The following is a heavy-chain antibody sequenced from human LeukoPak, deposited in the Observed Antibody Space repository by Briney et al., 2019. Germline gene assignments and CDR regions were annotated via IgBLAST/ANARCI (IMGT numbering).Heavy chain of an antibody. J-gene: IGHJ6*02. D-gene: IGHD5-24*01. Sequence: PGGSLRLSCAASGFTFSSYWMTWVRQAPGKGLEWVSTISNGGVTTYYAVSVKGRFTLSRDNSKNTLFLQVGSLRVDDTAVYYCAKQLRPDYYYGLDVWGQGTTVTVSS. CDR1: GFTFSSYW. CDR3: AKQLRPDYYYGLDV. V-gene: IGHV3-23*01. CDR2: ISNGGVTT.